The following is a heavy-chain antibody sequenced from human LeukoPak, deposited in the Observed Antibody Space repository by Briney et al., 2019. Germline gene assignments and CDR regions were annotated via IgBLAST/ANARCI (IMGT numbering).Heavy chain of an antibody. CDR2: IHNSGTT. CDR1: GGPFSGYF. Sequence: SETLSLTCAVSGGPFSGYFWSWIRQSSGKGLEWIGEIHNSGTTHYNPSLNSRVPISEDTSKNQFYLNLSSVTAADTAVYYCARRYYYNLGSFPFDFWGQGILVTVSS. D-gene: IGHD3-10*01. J-gene: IGHJ4*02. CDR3: ARRYYYNLGSFPFDF. V-gene: IGHV4-34*01.